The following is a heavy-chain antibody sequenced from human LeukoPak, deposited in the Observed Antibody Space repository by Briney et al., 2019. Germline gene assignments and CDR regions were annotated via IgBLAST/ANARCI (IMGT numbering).Heavy chain of an antibody. D-gene: IGHD3-10*01. Sequence: GGSLRLSCAASGFTFSSYGMHWVRQAPGKGLEWVAFIRYDGSNKYYADSVKGRFTISRDNSKNTLYLQMNSLRAEDTAVYYCAREGHYGGYYGSGSYYNPPFDYWGQGTLVTVSS. CDR2: IRYDGSNK. CDR1: GFTFSSYG. CDR3: AREGHYGGYYGSGSYYNPPFDY. J-gene: IGHJ4*02. V-gene: IGHV3-30*02.